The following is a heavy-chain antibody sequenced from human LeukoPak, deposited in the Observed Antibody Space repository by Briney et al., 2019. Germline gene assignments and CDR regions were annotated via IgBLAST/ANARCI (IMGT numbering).Heavy chain of an antibody. CDR1: GYSFTSYW. CDR3: ATHPGGLQSGFDN. CDR2: IHPGDSDT. J-gene: IGHJ4*02. Sequence: GESLKISCKGSGYSFTSYWIGWVRQMPGKGLEYMSIIHPGDSDTRYSPSFQGQVTISVDRSSSTAYLQWSRLKASDTAMYYCATHPGGLQSGFDNWGQGTLVTVSS. D-gene: IGHD5-24*01. V-gene: IGHV5-51*01.